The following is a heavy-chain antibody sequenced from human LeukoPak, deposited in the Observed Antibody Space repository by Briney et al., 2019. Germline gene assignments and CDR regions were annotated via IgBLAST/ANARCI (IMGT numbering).Heavy chain of an antibody. J-gene: IGHJ4*02. Sequence: PSETLSLTCAVYGGSFSGYYWSWIRQPPGKGLEWIGEINHSGSTNYNPSLKSRVTISVDTSKNQFSLKLSSVTAADTAVYYCAREWAYSYRRAYYFDYWGQGTLVTVSS. CDR3: AREWAYSYRRAYYFDY. D-gene: IGHD5-18*01. CDR2: INHSGST. V-gene: IGHV4-34*01. CDR1: GGSFSGYY.